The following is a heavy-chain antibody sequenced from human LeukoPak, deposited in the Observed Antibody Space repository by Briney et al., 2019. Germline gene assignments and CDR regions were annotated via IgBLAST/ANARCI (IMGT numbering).Heavy chain of an antibody. V-gene: IGHV3-21*01. CDR2: ISNSGDYI. Sequence: PGGSLRLSCTVSGFTFSSFTMNWVRQGPGKGLEWVASISNSGDYISYADSLKGRFTISRDNAKNSLFLQMNSLRAEDTAVYYCAKSHLYSSSWKRPLDYWGQGTLVTVSS. D-gene: IGHD6-13*01. J-gene: IGHJ4*02. CDR1: GFTFSSFT. CDR3: AKSHLYSSSWKRPLDY.